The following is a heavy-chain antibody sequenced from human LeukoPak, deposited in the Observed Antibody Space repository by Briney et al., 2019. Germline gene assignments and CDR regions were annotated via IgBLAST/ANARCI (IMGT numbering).Heavy chain of an antibody. V-gene: IGHV4-39*01. CDR2: IYYSGST. Sequence: KPSETLSLTCTVSGGSISSSGYYWGWTRQPPGKGLEWIASIYYSGSTYYNPSLKSRVTISVDTSKNQLSLKLSSLTASDTAVYYCARHEYSGSYYGLSWFDPWGQGTLVTVSS. J-gene: IGHJ5*02. D-gene: IGHD1-26*01. CDR3: ARHEYSGSYYGLSWFDP. CDR1: GGSISSSGYY.